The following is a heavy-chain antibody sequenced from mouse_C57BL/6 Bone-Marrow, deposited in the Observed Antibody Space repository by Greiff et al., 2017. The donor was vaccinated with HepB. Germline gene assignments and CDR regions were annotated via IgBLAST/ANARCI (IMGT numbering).Heavy chain of an antibody. J-gene: IGHJ4*01. CDR3: ATPYYSNSYYAMDY. D-gene: IGHD2-5*01. CDR2: IWSGGST. V-gene: IGHV2-2*01. Sequence: QVQLKESGPGLVQPSQSLSITCTVSGFSLTSYGVHWVRQSPGKGLEWLGVIWSGGSTDYNAAFISRLSISKDNSKSQVFFKMNSLQADDTAIYYCATPYYSNSYYAMDYWGQGTSVTVSS. CDR1: GFSLTSYG.